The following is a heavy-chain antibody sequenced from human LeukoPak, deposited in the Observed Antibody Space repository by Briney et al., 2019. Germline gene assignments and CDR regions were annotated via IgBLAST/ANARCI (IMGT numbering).Heavy chain of an antibody. CDR2: MNPNTGRT. D-gene: IGHD3-22*01. J-gene: IGHJ4*02. Sequence: GASVKVSCKAFRYTFTSYDINWVREAAGQGLEWMGWMNPNTGRTGFAQKFQGRLTMTRDTSISTAYMELSSLRSEDTAVYYCARLSQTPDYYSNGGYYYLGYWGQGTPVTVSS. CDR3: ARLSQTPDYYSNGGYYYLGY. V-gene: IGHV1-8*01. CDR1: RYTFTSYD.